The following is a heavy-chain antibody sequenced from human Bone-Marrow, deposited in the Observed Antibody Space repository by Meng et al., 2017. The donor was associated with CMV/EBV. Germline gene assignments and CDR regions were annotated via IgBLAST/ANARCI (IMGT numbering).Heavy chain of an antibody. CDR1: GYNFATYW. CDR2: IYPGDSDT. J-gene: IGHJ4*02. V-gene: IGHV5-51*01. D-gene: IGHD6-13*01. CDR3: AISDSSNWVFDF. Sequence: GGSLRLSCEGSGYNFATYWIGWVRQMPGKGLEWMGIIYPGDSDTTYSPSFQGQATISADMSISTAYLQWSSLKASDTAMYYCAISDSSNWVFDFWGQGTLVTVPS.